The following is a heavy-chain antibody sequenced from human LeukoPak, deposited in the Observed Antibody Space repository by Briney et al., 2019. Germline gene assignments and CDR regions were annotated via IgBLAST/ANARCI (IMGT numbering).Heavy chain of an antibody. D-gene: IGHD3-9*01. CDR3: ARGYDISDY. Sequence: GGSLRLSCAASGFTFSSYSMNWVRQAPWKGLEWLSYISSSGSTIYYADSVKGRFTISRDNAKNSLYLQMNSLRVEDTVVYYCARGYDISDYWGQGTVVTVSS. CDR2: ISSSGSTI. J-gene: IGHJ4*02. CDR1: GFTFSSYS. V-gene: IGHV3-48*04.